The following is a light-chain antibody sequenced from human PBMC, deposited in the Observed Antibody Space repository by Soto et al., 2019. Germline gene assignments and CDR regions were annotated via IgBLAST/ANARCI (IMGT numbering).Light chain of an antibody. CDR2: KAS. CDR1: QSVSSK. J-gene: IGKJ5*01. V-gene: IGKV1-5*03. Sequence: DIQMTQSPPTLSASEGDRVTITCRASQSVSSKLAWYQQKPGKAPKLLIYKASDLESGVPSRFSGSGSGTEFTLTINSLQPDDFATYYCLQINSYPYTFGQGTRLEIK. CDR3: LQINSYPYT.